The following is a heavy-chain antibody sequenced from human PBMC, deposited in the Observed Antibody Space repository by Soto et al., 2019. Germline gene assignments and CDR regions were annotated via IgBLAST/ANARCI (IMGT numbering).Heavy chain of an antibody. J-gene: IGHJ6*02. CDR1: GGTFSSYG. CDR2: IIPIFGTA. Sequence: ASVKVSCKASGGTFSSYGSSWVRQAPGQGLEWMGGIIPIFGTANYAQKFQGRVTITADESTTTAYMELSSLRSEDTAVYYCARNYYDTSGYYSYGMDVWR. V-gene: IGHV1-69*13. CDR3: ARNYYDTSGYYSYGMDV. D-gene: IGHD3-22*01.